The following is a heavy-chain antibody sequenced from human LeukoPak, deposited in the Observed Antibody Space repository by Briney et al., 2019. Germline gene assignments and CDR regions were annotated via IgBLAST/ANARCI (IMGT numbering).Heavy chain of an antibody. CDR3: ERDSGLDV. CDR2: IYHSGST. V-gene: IGHV4-4*02. J-gene: IGHJ6*02. Sequence: AETLSLTCAVSGVSISSNKWWSWVRPPPGKGVEWIGEIYHSGSTNYNPSLKSRVTISVDKSKNQFSLKLNCVPPADTGVYYCERDSGLDVWGQGTTATVCS. CDR1: GVSISSNKW.